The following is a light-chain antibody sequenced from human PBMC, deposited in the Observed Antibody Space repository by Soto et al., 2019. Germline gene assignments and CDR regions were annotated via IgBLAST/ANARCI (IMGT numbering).Light chain of an antibody. J-gene: IGKJ1*01. V-gene: IGKV1-5*01. Sequence: DIQMTKSTYALSASVGDTVTITCRASQSIAASLAWYQHKPGEAPKLLIYDVSSLETGVPSRFSGSGSGTEFSLTIRGLQPDDFATYYCQQYDYSRTFGQGSMV. CDR2: DVS. CDR1: QSIAAS. CDR3: QQYDYSRT.